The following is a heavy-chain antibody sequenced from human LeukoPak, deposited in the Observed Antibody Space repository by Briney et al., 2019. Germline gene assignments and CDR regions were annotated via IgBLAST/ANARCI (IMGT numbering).Heavy chain of an antibody. CDR2: IYYSGST. CDR1: GGSISSHY. Sequence: SETLSLTCTVSGGSISSHYWSWLRQPPGKGLEWIGYIYYSGSTNYNPSLKSRVTISVDTSKNQFSLKLSSVTAADTAVYYCARANYDILTGYYLYYFDYWGQGTLVTVSS. CDR3: ARANYDILTGYYLYYFDY. D-gene: IGHD3-9*01. V-gene: IGHV4-59*11. J-gene: IGHJ4*02.